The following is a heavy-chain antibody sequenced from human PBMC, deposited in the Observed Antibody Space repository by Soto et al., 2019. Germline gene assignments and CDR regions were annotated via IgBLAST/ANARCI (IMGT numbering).Heavy chain of an antibody. Sequence: SVKVSCKASGGTFSSYAISWVRQAPGQGLEWMGGIIPIFGTANYAQKFQGRVTITADKSTSTAYMELSSLRSEDTAVYYCARAQGAATYYYDSSAPNWFDPWGQGTLVTVSS. J-gene: IGHJ5*02. D-gene: IGHD3-22*01. CDR2: IIPIFGTA. CDR3: ARAQGAATYYYDSSAPNWFDP. CDR1: GGTFSSYA. V-gene: IGHV1-69*06.